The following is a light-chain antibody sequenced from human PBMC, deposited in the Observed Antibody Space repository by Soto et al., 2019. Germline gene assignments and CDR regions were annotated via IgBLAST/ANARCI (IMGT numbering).Light chain of an antibody. Sequence: QSALTQPPSASGSPGQSVTISCTGTSSDIGAFTSISWYQQYPGKAPKLIIFDITQRPSGVPDRFSGSKSANTASLTVSGLQDEDEADYHCSSHAGSNSLMVFGGGTKLTVL. CDR3: SSHAGSNSLMV. J-gene: IGLJ2*01. CDR2: DIT. V-gene: IGLV2-8*01. CDR1: SSDIGAFTS.